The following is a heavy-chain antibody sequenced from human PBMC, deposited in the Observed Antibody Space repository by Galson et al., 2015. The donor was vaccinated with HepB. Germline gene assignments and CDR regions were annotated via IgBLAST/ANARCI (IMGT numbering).Heavy chain of an antibody. CDR3: ARMVRAGAPYFDY. V-gene: IGHV1-18*01. CDR2: ISDYDGTT. J-gene: IGHJ4*02. D-gene: IGHD6-13*01. CDR1: GSTFTTYG. Sequence: SVKVSCKASGSTFTTYGISWVRQAPGQGLEWMGWISDYDGTTNYAQKLQGRVTMTTDTPTSTAYMELRSLRSDDTAVYYCARMVRAGAPYFDYWGQGTLVTVSS.